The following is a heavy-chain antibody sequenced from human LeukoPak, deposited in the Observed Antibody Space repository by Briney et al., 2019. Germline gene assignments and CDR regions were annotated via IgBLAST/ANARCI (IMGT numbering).Heavy chain of an antibody. Sequence: GGSLRLSCAVSGFTFSSYAMSWVRQAPGKGLEWVSGISGSGGSTYYADSVKGRFTISRDNSKNTLYLQMNSLRAEDTAVYYCTKGDYDYVWGSYRYWGRGTLVTVSS. CDR3: TKGDYDYVWGSYRY. V-gene: IGHV3-23*01. CDR2: ISGSGGST. J-gene: IGHJ4*02. D-gene: IGHD3-16*02. CDR1: GFTFSSYA.